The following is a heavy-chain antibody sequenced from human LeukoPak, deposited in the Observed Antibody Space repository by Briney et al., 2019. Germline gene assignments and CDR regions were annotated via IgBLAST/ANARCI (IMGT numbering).Heavy chain of an antibody. CDR2: IYYSGST. Sequence: SETLSLTCTVSGGSINSGDYYWSWIRQPPGKGLEWIGYIYYSGSTYYNPSLKSRVTISVDTSKNQFSLKLSSVTAADTAVYYCARGDYYAPFDIWGQGTMVTVSS. J-gene: IGHJ3*02. D-gene: IGHD3-10*01. CDR1: GGSINSGDYY. CDR3: ARGDYYAPFDI. V-gene: IGHV4-30-4*01.